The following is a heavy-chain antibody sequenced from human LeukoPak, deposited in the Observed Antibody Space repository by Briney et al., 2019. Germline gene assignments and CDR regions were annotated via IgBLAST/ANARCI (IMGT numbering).Heavy chain of an antibody. Sequence: PGGSLRPSCAASGFTFSGFAMSWVRRTPGKGLEWVSGISGTGDNTLYADPVKGRFTISRDNSKNTLYLEMNSLRAEDTAIYYCAKMKGHPLPKYYMDVWGQGTTVTVSS. V-gene: IGHV3-23*01. D-gene: IGHD1-26*01. CDR3: AKMKGHPLPKYYMDV. J-gene: IGHJ6*01. CDR1: GFTFSGFA. CDR2: ISGTGDNT.